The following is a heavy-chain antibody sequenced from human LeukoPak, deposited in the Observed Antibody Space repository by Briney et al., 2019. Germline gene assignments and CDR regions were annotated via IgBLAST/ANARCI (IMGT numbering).Heavy chain of an antibody. CDR2: IVGRGSST. Sequence: GGSLRLSCAASGCIFSNYALSWVRQPPGRGLEWVSVIVGRGSSTYYADSVNGRFTISSDNSKNTLYLQLNRLRAEDTAVYYCAKWGDYDILTGYYDSDYWGQGTLVTVSS. D-gene: IGHD3-9*01. CDR1: GCIFSNYA. CDR3: AKWGDYDILTGYYDSDY. V-gene: IGHV3-23*01. J-gene: IGHJ4*02.